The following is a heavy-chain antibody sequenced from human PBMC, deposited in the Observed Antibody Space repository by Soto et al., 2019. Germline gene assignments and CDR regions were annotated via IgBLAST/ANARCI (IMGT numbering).Heavy chain of an antibody. CDR1: GGSFGKSA. CDR3: ATGVIWIGYFTVDS. J-gene: IGHJ4*02. V-gene: IGHV1-69*13. CDR2: FIPVYRTL. Sequence: SVKVSCKASGGSFGKSAIDWVRQTPGQGLEWLGGFIPVYRTLNYAQKFQGRVTITADESTGTAYMTLSSLASDDTAVYYCATGVIWIGYFTVDSWGQGTRVTVSS. D-gene: IGHD3-3*01.